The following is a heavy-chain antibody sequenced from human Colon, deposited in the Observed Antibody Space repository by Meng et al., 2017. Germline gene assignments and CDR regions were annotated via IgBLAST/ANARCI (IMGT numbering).Heavy chain of an antibody. J-gene: IGHJ4*02. CDR2: VFHTGGT. CDR3: ARGGDWGFDY. D-gene: IGHD3-16*01. V-gene: IGHV4-4*02. CDR1: GASLATRNW. Sequence: QVPLQEAVPGMVKPSEILSLTRDVSGASLATRNWWNWVRQAPGKGLEWIGDVFHTGGTSYNPSLESRLTISVDRSENQFYLNLRSVTAADTATYYCARGGDWGFDYWGPGTLVTVSS.